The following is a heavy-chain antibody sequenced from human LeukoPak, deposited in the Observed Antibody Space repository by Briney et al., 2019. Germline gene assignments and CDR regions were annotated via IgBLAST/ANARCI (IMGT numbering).Heavy chain of an antibody. CDR3: ARDERLGYSYGYGLVY. V-gene: IGHV3-30*03. D-gene: IGHD5-18*01. J-gene: IGHJ4*02. CDR1: GFTFSSYG. Sequence: SGGSLRLSCAASGFTFSSYGMHWVRQAPGKGLEWVAVISYDGSNKYYADSVKGRFTISRDNSKNTLYLQMNSLRAEDTAVYYCARDERLGYSYGYGLVYWGQGTLVTVSS. CDR2: ISYDGSNK.